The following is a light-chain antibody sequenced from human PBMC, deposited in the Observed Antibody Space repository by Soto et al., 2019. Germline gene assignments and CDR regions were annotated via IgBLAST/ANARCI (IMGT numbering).Light chain of an antibody. CDR2: EVS. CDR3: SSSAGSTNFV. Sequence: QSAPTRPPSASGSPGRSVTSSCTGTSSDVGGYSYVSWYQQHPGKAPKLMIYEVSERPSGVPDRFSGSKSSNTASLTVSGLQAEDEADYYSSSSAGSTNFVFGTGTKVTVL. CDR1: SSDVGGYSY. J-gene: IGLJ1*01. V-gene: IGLV2-8*01.